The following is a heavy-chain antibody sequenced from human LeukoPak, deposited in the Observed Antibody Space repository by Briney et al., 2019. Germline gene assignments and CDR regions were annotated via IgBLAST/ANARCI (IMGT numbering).Heavy chain of an antibody. Sequence: ASVKVSCKASGHTFIGYDIHWVRQAPGQGLEWMGWINPNSGGTNYAQKFQGRVTMTRDTSISTAYMELSRLRSDDTAVYYCARAFVVVPAAIRRGLYYFDYWGQGTLVTVSS. D-gene: IGHD2-2*02. CDR2: INPNSGGT. J-gene: IGHJ4*02. V-gene: IGHV1-2*02. CDR3: ARAFVVVPAAIRRGLYYFDY. CDR1: GHTFIGYD.